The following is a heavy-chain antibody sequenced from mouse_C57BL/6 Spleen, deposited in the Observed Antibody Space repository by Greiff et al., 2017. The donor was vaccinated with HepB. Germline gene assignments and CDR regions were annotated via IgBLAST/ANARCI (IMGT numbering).Heavy chain of an antibody. Sequence: DVKLVESGPGMVKPSPSLSLTCTVTGYSITSGYDWHWIRHFPGNKLEWMGYISYSGSTNYNPSLKSRISITHDTSKNHFFLKLNSVTTEDTATYYCARGRNYFDCWGQGTTLTVSS. J-gene: IGHJ2*01. CDR3: ARGRNYFDC. CDR2: ISYSGST. V-gene: IGHV3-1*01. CDR1: GYSITSGYD.